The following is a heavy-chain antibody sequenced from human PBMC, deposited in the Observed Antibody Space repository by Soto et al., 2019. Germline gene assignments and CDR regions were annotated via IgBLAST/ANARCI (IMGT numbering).Heavy chain of an antibody. CDR1: GFPFSSRA. Sequence: EVQLLESGGGLVQPGGSLRLSCAASGFPFSSRAMSWVRQAPGKGLEWVSTISGSGTITYYADSVKGRFTISRDTSKNTLYLQMNSLRADDTAVYYCAKWARYCSGADCRAWGQGTLVTVSS. CDR3: AKWARYCSGADCRA. J-gene: IGHJ5*02. D-gene: IGHD2-15*01. CDR2: ISGSGTIT. V-gene: IGHV3-23*01.